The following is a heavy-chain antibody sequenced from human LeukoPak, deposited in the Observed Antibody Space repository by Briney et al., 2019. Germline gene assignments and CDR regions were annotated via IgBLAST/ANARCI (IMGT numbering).Heavy chain of an antibody. CDR2: MNPNSGNT. J-gene: IGHJ6*02. Sequence: ASVKVSCKASGYTFTSYGISWVRQATGQGLEWMGWMNPNSGNTGYAQKFQGRVTMTRNTSISTAYMELSSLRSEDTAVYYCARRPLPGYFFRGYYGMDVWGQGTTVTVSS. D-gene: IGHD2/OR15-2a*01. V-gene: IGHV1-8*02. CDR1: GYTFTSYG. CDR3: ARRPLPGYFFRGYYGMDV.